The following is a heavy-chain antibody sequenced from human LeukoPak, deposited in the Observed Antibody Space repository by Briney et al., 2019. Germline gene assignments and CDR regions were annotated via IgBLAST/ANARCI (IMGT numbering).Heavy chain of an antibody. V-gene: IGHV3-21*01. CDR3: ARDHDEGFDY. D-gene: IGHD1-1*01. CDR2: TSGSSSYI. CDR1: GFTFSDYS. Sequence: GGSLRLSCAASGFTFSDYSMNWVRQAPGKGLEGVASTSGSSSYIYYADSVKGRFTISRDNAKNSLYRQMYSLRAEDTAVYYCARDHDEGFDYWGQGTRVTVSS. J-gene: IGHJ4*02.